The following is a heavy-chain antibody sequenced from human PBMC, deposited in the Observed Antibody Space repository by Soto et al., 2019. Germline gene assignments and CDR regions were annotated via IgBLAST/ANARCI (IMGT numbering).Heavy chain of an antibody. D-gene: IGHD3-16*02. CDR1: GGSISSGDYY. Sequence: SETLSLTCTVSGGSISSGDYYWSWIRQPPGKGLEWIGYIYYSGSTYYNPSLKSRVTISVDTSKNQFSLKLSSVTAADTAVYHCARGPELGELSLFDYWGQGTLVTVSS. CDR2: IYYSGST. J-gene: IGHJ4*02. V-gene: IGHV4-30-4*01. CDR3: ARGPELGELSLFDY.